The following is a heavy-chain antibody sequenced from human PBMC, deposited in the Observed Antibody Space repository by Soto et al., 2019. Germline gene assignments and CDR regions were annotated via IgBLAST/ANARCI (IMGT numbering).Heavy chain of an antibody. J-gene: IGHJ5*02. Sequence: QVQLQESGPGLVKPSQTLSLTCTVSGGSISSGGYYWSWIRQHPGKGLEWIGYLYYSGSTYYNPSLKSRVTISVDTSKNQFSLKLSSVTAADTAVYYCARRYYGSGNLLSWFDPWGQGTLVTVSS. CDR2: LYYSGST. CDR3: ARRYYGSGNLLSWFDP. CDR1: GGSISSGGYY. V-gene: IGHV4-31*03. D-gene: IGHD3-10*01.